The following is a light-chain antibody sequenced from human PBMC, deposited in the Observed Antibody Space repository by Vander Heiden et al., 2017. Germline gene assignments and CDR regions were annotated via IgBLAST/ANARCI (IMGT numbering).Light chain of an antibody. CDR3: AAGDDSLNGVV. J-gene: IGLJ2*01. Sequence: QSVLTQPPSASGTPGQRVTISCSGSSSNIGSNTVNWYQQHPGTAPKLLIYSKNQRPSGVPDRCSGSKSGTSATLAISGLQSEDEADYYCAAGDDSLNGVVFGGGTKLTVL. CDR2: SKN. V-gene: IGLV1-44*01. CDR1: SSNIGSNT.